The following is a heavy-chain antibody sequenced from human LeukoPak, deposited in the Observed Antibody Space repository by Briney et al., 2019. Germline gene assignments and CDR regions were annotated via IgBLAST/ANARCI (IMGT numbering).Heavy chain of an antibody. D-gene: IGHD3-16*01. CDR1: GFVFSNYW. J-gene: IGHJ4*02. CDR3: GRDLSWGSTDY. CDR2: INPDGSSI. Sequence: GGSLRLSYAASGFVFSNYWMYWVRHAPGRGLVWVSRINPDGSSIGYADFVRGRFTISRDNAKNTLFLQMNSLTVEDTAMYYCGRDLSWGSTDYWGQGTLVTVSS. V-gene: IGHV3-74*01.